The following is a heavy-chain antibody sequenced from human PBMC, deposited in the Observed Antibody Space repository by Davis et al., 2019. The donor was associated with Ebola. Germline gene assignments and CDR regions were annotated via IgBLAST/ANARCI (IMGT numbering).Heavy chain of an antibody. D-gene: IGHD6-19*01. CDR3: ARDRIAVAWGGPDY. CDR1: GYTFTSYA. V-gene: IGHV1-3*01. CDR2: INAGNGNT. J-gene: IGHJ4*02. Sequence: ASVKVSCKASGYTFTSYAMHWVRQAPGQRLEWMGWINAGNGNTKYSQKFQGRVTITRDTSASTAYMELSSLRSEDTAVYYCARDRIAVAWGGPDYWGQGTLVTVSS.